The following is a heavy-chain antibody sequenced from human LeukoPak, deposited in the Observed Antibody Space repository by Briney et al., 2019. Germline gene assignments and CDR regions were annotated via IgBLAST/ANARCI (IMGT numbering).Heavy chain of an antibody. Sequence: ASVKVSCKASGYTFTDYYVHWVRQAPGQGLEWMGWINPHSGDTNYAQKFQGRVTMTRDMSTSTVYMELSSLRSEDTAVYYCARDLARSGYNDYWGQGTLVTVSS. CDR3: ARDLARSGYNDY. CDR1: GYTFTDYY. D-gene: IGHD3-22*01. CDR2: INPHSGDT. J-gene: IGHJ4*02. V-gene: IGHV1-2*02.